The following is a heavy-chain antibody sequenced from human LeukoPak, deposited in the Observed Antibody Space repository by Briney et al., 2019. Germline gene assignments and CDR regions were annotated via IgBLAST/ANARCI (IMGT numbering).Heavy chain of an antibody. CDR3: ARYDTVYYFDY. CDR2: IYHSGST. CDR1: GGSISSGGYS. V-gene: IGHV4-30-2*01. J-gene: IGHJ4*02. Sequence: SQTLSLTCAVSGGSISSGGYSWSWIRQPPGKGLEWIGYIYHSGSTYYNPSLKSRVTISVDRSKNQFSLKLSSVTAADTAVYYCARYDTVYYFDYWGQGTLVTVSS. D-gene: IGHD5/OR15-5a*01.